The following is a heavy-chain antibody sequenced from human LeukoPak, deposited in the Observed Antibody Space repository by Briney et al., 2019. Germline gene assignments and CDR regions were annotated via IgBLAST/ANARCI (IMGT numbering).Heavy chain of an antibody. CDR2: INHSGST. V-gene: IGHV4-34*01. CDR1: GGSFSGYY. Sequence: SETRSLTCAVYGGSFSGYYGSWIRQPPGKGLEWIGEINHSGSTNYNPSLKSRVTISVDTSKNQFSLKLSSVTAADTAAYYCARGLRAVAGPFDYWGQGTLVTVSS. D-gene: IGHD6-19*01. CDR3: ARGLRAVAGPFDY. J-gene: IGHJ4*02.